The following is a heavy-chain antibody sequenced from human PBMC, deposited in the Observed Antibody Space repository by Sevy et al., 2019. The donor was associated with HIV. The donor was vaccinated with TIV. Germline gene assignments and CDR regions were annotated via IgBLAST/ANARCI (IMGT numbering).Heavy chain of an antibody. CDR3: AKDGLDYGSGGYYGAFDI. Sequence: GGSLRLSCAASGFTFSSYAMSWVRQAPGKGLEWVSAICGSGGSTYYADSVKGRFTISRDNSKNTLYLQMNSLRAEGTAVYYCAKDGLDYGSGGYYGAFDIWGQGTMVTVSS. V-gene: IGHV3-23*01. CDR2: ICGSGGST. J-gene: IGHJ3*02. CDR1: GFTFSSYA. D-gene: IGHD3-10*01.